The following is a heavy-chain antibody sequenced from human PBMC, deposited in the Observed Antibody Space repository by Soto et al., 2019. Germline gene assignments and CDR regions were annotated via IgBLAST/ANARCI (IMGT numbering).Heavy chain of an antibody. CDR2: IYYTGNT. V-gene: IGHV4-39*01. CDR3: ARQYRILDFSAA. Sequence: HLQLQESGPGLVKPSETLSLTCTVSGGSVSSSSDYWGWIRQPPGKGLEWIGSIYYTGNTYYNPSLKSRVTIFVDTSKNQFALELTSVTAADTAVYFCARQYRILDFSAAWGQGTLVTVSS. D-gene: IGHD3-3*02. CDR1: GGSVSSSSDY. J-gene: IGHJ5*02.